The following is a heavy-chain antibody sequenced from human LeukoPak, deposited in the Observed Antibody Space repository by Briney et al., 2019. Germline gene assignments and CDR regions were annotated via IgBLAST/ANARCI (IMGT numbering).Heavy chain of an antibody. CDR3: ARVWAVAGGVHVLFDY. V-gene: IGHV4-59*01. J-gene: IGHJ4*02. D-gene: IGHD6-19*01. CDR2: VYYSDKT. Sequence: SETLSLTCTVSNDSFSNYYWTWLRQSPGKALEWIGYVYYSDKTHYNSSLKSRVFISVDTSQNQFSLRLSSVTAADTAVYYCARVWAVAGGVHVLFDYWGQGTLVTVSS. CDR1: NDSFSNYY.